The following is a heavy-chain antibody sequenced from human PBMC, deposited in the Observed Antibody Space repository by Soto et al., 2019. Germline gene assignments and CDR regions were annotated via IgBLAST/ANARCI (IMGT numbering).Heavy chain of an antibody. CDR1: GFTFDDYA. V-gene: IGHV3-9*01. Sequence: EVQLVESGGGLVQPGRSLRLSCAASGFTFDDYAMHWVRQAPGKGLEWVSGISWNSGSIGYADSVKGRFTISRDNAKNSLYLQMNSLRAEDTALYYCAKSGAGGYCSSTSCYSDPFDYWGQGTLVTVSS. J-gene: IGHJ4*02. CDR3: AKSGAGGYCSSTSCYSDPFDY. CDR2: ISWNSGSI. D-gene: IGHD2-2*01.